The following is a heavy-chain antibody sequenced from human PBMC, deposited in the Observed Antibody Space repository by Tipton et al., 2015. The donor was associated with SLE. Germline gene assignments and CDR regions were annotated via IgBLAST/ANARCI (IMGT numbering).Heavy chain of an antibody. V-gene: IGHV4-34*01. Sequence: GLVKPSETLSLTCAVYGGSFTGYSWNWIRQSPGKGLEWIGGVDHDRSTIFNPSLKSRLAASLDPSNNQFSLRLTSVTAADTAVYYCARGVAGYYYYYMDVWGKGTTVTVSS. D-gene: IGHD6-13*01. CDR2: VDHDRST. CDR3: ARGVAGYYYYYMDV. CDR1: GGSFTGYS. J-gene: IGHJ6*03.